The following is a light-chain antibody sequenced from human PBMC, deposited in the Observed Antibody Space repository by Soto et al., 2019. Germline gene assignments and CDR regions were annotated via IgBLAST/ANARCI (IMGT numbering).Light chain of an antibody. Sequence: PEERATLSCRASQAVTSPFLAWYQQKPGQAPRLVIYSTSGRATGIPDRFSGSGSGTDFTLTISSLEPEDSAVYYCQQYGSSPRTFGQGTKVDIK. CDR1: QAVTSPF. J-gene: IGKJ1*01. CDR3: QQYGSSPRT. CDR2: STS. V-gene: IGKV3-20*01.